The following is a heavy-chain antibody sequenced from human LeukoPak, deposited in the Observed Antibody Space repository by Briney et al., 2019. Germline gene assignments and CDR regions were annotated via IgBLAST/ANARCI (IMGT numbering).Heavy chain of an antibody. V-gene: IGHV4-59*01. CDR3: ARDNEMAMDY. J-gene: IGHJ4*02. D-gene: IGHD5-24*01. Sequence: GLEWIGYVRYSGSTNCNPSLKSRVTISVDTSKNQFSLKLSSVTAADTAVYYCARDNEMAMDYWGQGTLVTVSS. CDR2: VRYSGST.